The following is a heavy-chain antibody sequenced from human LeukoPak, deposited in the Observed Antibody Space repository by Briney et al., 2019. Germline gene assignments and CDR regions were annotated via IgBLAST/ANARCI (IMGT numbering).Heavy chain of an antibody. V-gene: IGHV4-4*02. J-gene: IGHJ4*02. CDR3: SRESGAFSPFGY. D-gene: IGHD1-26*01. CDR2: ISLSGVT. Sequence: SETLSLTCGVSGGSISSTNWWSWVRQPPGQGLEWIGEISLSGVTNYNPSLKSRVTMSLDRSKSHLSLTLTSVTAADTAVYYCSRESGAFSPFGYWGQGTLVTVSS. CDR1: GGSISSTNW.